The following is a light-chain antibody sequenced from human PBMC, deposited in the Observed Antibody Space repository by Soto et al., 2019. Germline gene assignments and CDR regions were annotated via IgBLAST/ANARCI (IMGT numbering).Light chain of an antibody. CDR3: HQYGISPPT. J-gene: IGKJ1*01. CDR1: QSVSGSD. Sequence: EVVLTQSPGTLSLSPGERATLSCRASQSVSGSDLAWYQQKPGQAPRLLISGVSNRATGTPDRFSGSGSGTDFTITISSLELEDFAVFYCHQYGISPPTFGPGTKVEI. CDR2: GVS. V-gene: IGKV3-20*01.